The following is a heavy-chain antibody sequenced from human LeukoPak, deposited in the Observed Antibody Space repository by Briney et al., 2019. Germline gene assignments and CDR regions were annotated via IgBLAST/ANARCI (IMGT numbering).Heavy chain of an antibody. D-gene: IGHD3-10*01. V-gene: IGHV3-23*01. Sequence: PGGSLRLSCAASGFTFSSYAMSWVRQAPGKGLEWVSAISGSGGSTYYADSVKGRFTISRDNSKSTLYLQMNSPRAEDTAVYYCAKGLTMVRGVMFDYWGQGTLVTVSS. J-gene: IGHJ4*02. CDR1: GFTFSSYA. CDR3: AKGLTMVRGVMFDY. CDR2: ISGSGGST.